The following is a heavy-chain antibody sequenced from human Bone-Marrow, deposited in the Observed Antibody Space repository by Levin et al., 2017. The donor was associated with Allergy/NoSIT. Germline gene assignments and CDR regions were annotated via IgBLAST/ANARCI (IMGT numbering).Heavy chain of an antibody. J-gene: IGHJ4*02. CDR3: AREAMYYDILTGYYSQGPLDY. D-gene: IGHD3-9*01. CDR2: TYYRSKWYN. CDR1: GDSVSSTSAA. Sequence: SQTLSLTCAISGDSVSSTSAAWNWIRQSPSRGLEWLGRTYYRSKWYNDYAVSVKSRITINPDTSKNQFSLQLNSVTPEDTAVYYCAREAMYYDILTGYYSQGPLDYWGQGTLVTVSS. V-gene: IGHV6-1*01.